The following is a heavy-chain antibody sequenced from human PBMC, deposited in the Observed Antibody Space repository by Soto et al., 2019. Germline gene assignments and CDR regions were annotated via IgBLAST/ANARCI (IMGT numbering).Heavy chain of an antibody. D-gene: IGHD3-3*01. CDR2: INSDGSST. V-gene: IGHV3-74*01. Sequence: SCAASGFTFSSYWMHWVRQAPGKGLVWVSRINSDGSSTSYADSVKGRFTISRDNAKNTLYLQMNSLRAEDTAVYYCASSITIFGVVIPDAFDSWGQRTMVTGSS. CDR3: ASSITIFGVVIPDAFDS. J-gene: IGHJ3*02. CDR1: GFTFSSYW.